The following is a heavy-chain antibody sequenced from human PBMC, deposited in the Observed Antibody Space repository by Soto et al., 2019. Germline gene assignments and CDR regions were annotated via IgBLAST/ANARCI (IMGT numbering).Heavy chain of an antibody. J-gene: IGHJ4*02. CDR2: IIPIFGTA. Sequence: GASVKVSCKASGGTFSSYAISWVRQAPGQGLEWMGGIIPIFGTANYAQKFQGRVTITADESTSTAYMELSSLRSEDTAVYYCARVDTAMPHYGAKQKKGTFDYWGQGTLVTVSS. CDR1: GGTFSSYA. CDR3: ARVDTAMPHYGAKQKKGTFDY. D-gene: IGHD5-18*01. V-gene: IGHV1-69*13.